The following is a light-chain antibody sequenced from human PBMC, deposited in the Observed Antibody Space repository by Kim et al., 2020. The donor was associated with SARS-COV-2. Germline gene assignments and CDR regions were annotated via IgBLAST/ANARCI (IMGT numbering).Light chain of an antibody. V-gene: IGLV2-8*01. CDR2: EVT. J-gene: IGLJ1*01. CDR3: SSYAGSNNPYV. Sequence: QSLTRSCTRTSSDDGGYNYVSWHRQHPGPAPKPMIYEVTERPSGLPDRFSGSKSGNTASLTVSGLQAEDEADYYCSSYAGSNNPYVFGTGTKVTVL. CDR1: SSDDGGYNY.